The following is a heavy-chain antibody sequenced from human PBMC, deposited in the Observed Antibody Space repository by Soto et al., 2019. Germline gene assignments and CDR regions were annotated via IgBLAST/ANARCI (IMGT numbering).Heavy chain of an antibody. V-gene: IGHV1-18*01. CDR1: GYTFTSCH. CDR2: ISAYNTKT. J-gene: IGHJ4*02. Sequence: QVQLVQSGAEVKKPGASVKVSCKTSGYTFTSCHISWVRQAPGQGLERMGWISAYNTKTNYAQKFQGRVTMTTDTLTSTAYMELRSLRSDDTAVYYCARDTPPTDYWGQGTLVTVSS. CDR3: ARDTPPTDY.